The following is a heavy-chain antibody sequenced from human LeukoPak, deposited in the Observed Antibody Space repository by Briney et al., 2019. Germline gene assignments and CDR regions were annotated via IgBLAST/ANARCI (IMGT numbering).Heavy chain of an antibody. Sequence: PSETLSLTCTVSGGSISSSSYYWGWIRQPPGKGLEWIGSIYYSGSTYYNPSLRSRVTISVDTSKNQFSLKLSSVTAADTAVYYCARDQESIAAAHDYWGQGTLVTVSS. V-gene: IGHV4-39*02. D-gene: IGHD6-13*01. CDR3: ARDQESIAAAHDY. J-gene: IGHJ4*02. CDR1: GGSISSSSYY. CDR2: IYYSGST.